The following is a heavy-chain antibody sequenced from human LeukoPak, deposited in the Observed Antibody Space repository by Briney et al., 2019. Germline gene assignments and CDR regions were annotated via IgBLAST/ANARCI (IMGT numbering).Heavy chain of an antibody. CDR1: GGSISSYY. D-gene: IGHD6-19*01. CDR2: IYYSGST. V-gene: IGHV4-59*01. CDR3: ARGIAVAGTSL. Sequence: SETLSLTCTVSGGSISSYYWSWIRQPPGKGLEWIGYIYYSGSTNYNPSPKSRVTISVDTSKNQFSLKLSSVTAADTAVYYCARGIAVAGTSLWGQGTLVTVSS. J-gene: IGHJ4*02.